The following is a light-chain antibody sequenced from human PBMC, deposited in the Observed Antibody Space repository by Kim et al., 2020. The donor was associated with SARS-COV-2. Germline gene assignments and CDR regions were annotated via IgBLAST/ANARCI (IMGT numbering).Light chain of an antibody. Sequence: APGKTTRMTCGGNNIGSKSVHWYQQKTGQAPVLVIYYDSDRPSGIPERFSGSNSGNTATLTISRVEAGDEADYYCQVWDSSSDHWVFGGGTQLTVL. V-gene: IGLV3-21*04. J-gene: IGLJ3*02. CDR2: YDS. CDR3: QVWDSSSDHWV. CDR1: NIGSKS.